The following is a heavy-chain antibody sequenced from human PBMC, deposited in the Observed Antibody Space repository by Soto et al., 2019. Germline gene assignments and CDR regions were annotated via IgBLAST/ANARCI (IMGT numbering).Heavy chain of an antibody. Sequence: QLQLQESGSGLVKPSQTLSLTCAVSGGSISSGGYSWSWTRQPPGKGLEWIGYNYHSGRTFYNPALKSRVTISVDRSKNQFSLQLSSVPAADTAVYFCASVPTPWGQGTLVTVSS. CDR1: GGSISSGGYS. J-gene: IGHJ5*02. V-gene: IGHV4-30-2*01. CDR3: ASVPTP. D-gene: IGHD2-2*01. CDR2: NYHSGRT.